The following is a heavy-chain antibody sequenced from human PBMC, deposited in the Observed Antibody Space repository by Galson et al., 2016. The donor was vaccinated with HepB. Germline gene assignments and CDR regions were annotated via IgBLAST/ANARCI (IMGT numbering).Heavy chain of an antibody. CDR1: GASITTYY. CDR2: IYNSGTT. J-gene: IGHJ4*02. D-gene: IGHD6-13*01. V-gene: IGHV4-59*04. Sequence: SETLSLTCTVSGASITTYYWSWIRQPPGKGLEWIGSIYNSGTTYYSPSLKSRILMSVDTSNNHFSLKLRSVTAPDTAVYYCARHAMRATAAGPGYFDFWGQGKPVTVSS. CDR3: ARHAMRATAAGPGYFDF.